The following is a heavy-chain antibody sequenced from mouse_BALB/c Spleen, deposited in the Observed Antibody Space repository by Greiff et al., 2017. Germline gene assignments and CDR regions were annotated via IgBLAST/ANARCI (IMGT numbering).Heavy chain of an antibody. CDR3: ARSNYGNYPYAMDY. CDR1: GFTFSSFG. D-gene: IGHD2-1*01. J-gene: IGHJ4*01. CDR2: ISSGRSTI. V-gene: IGHV5-17*02. Sequence: EVQVVESGGGLVQPGGSRKLSCAASGFTFSSFGMHWVRQAPEKGLEWVAYISSGRSTIYYADTVKGRFTISRDNPKNTLFLQMTSLRSEDTAMYYCARSNYGNYPYAMDYWGQGTSVTVSS.